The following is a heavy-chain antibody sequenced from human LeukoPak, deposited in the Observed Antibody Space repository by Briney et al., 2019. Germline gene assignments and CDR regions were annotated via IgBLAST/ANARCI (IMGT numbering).Heavy chain of an antibody. CDR1: GYTFTGYY. Sequence: GASVKVSCKASGYTFTGYYIHWVRQAPGQGLEWMGWINPNSGGTNHAQRFQGRVTMTRDTSISTAYMELSRLRSDDTAVYYCARTFDCYYLSGLDYWGQGSLVTVSS. D-gene: IGHD2-21*02. CDR3: ARTFDCYYLSGLDY. V-gene: IGHV1-2*02. CDR2: INPNSGGT. J-gene: IGHJ4*02.